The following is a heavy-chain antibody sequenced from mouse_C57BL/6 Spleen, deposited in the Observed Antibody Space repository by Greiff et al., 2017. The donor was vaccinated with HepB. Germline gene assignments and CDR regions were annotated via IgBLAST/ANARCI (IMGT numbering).Heavy chain of an antibody. D-gene: IGHD1-1*01. CDR3: ARRYYGSSYYAMDY. Sequence: VQLQQSGPGLVKPSQSLFLTCSVTGSSITRGYFWNWIRQFPGNKLEWMGYISYDGSNNYNPTLKNRNSITRDTSKNQFFLKLHSVTTEDTATYYCARRYYGSSYYAMDYWGQGTSVTVSS. CDR1: GSSITRGYF. CDR2: ISYDGSN. V-gene: IGHV3-6*01. J-gene: IGHJ4*01.